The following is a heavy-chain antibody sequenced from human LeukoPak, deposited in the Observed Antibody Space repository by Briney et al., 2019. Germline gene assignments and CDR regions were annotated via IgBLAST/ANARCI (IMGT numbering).Heavy chain of an antibody. CDR3: TRGPWGSGSYAAMDV. Sequence: SETLSLTCTVSGGSISGYYWSWIRQPPGKGLDWIGYIYYSGSTNNNPSLKSRVTISVDTSKNQFSLKLTSVTAADTAVYYCTRGPWGSGSYAAMDVWGKGTTVTVSS. D-gene: IGHD3-10*01. CDR2: IYYSGST. V-gene: IGHV4-59*01. CDR1: GGSISGYY. J-gene: IGHJ6*03.